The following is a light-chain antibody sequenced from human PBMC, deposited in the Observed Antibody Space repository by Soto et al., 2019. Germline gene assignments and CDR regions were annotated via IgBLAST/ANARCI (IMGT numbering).Light chain of an antibody. J-gene: IGKJ4*01. CDR2: AAS. CDR3: QQYGFSLT. Sequence: EVVLTQSPGTLSLSPGERVTLSCRASQNVAGNYLAWYQQKPGQAPRLLIFAASDRATGIPDRFTGGGSGADFSLTISRLEPEDFAVYYCQQYGFSLTFGGGTKVDIK. V-gene: IGKV3-20*01. CDR1: QNVAGNY.